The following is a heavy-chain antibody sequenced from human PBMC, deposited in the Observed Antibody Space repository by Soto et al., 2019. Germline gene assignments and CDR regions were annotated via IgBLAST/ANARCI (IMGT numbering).Heavy chain of an antibody. J-gene: IGHJ4*02. V-gene: IGHV4-34*01. CDR2: INDSGST. CDR3: ARVEKYYDILTGHDY. Sequence: QVQLQQWGAGLLKPSETLSLTCAVYGGSFSGYYWSWIRQPPGKGLEWIGEINDSGSTNYNPSLKCRVTRSVDSSKNQCSLKLSSVTAAATAVYYCARVEKYYDILTGHDYWGQGTLVTVSS. CDR1: GGSFSGYY. D-gene: IGHD3-9*01.